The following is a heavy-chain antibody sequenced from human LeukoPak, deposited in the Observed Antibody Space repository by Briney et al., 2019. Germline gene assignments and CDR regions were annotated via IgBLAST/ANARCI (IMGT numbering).Heavy chain of an antibody. Sequence: GGSLRLSCAASGFTFSSYSMNWVRQAPGKGLEWVSSISSSSSYIYYADSVKGRFTISRGNAKNSLYLQMNSLRAEDTAVYYCAREDSSGWYALDYWGQGTLVTVSS. CDR3: AREDSSGWYALDY. J-gene: IGHJ4*02. V-gene: IGHV3-21*01. CDR1: GFTFSSYS. CDR2: ISSSSSYI. D-gene: IGHD6-19*01.